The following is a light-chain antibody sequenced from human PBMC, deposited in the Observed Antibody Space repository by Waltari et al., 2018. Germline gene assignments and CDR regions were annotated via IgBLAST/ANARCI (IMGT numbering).Light chain of an antibody. CDR2: TAS. J-gene: IGKJ1*01. CDR1: QGIRNV. CDR3: LQDYSYPRT. Sequence: AIQMTQSPSSLSASVGDRVTITCRASQGIRNVLGWYQQKPGDAPKLLIYTASTLQSGVPSRFSGSGSGTDFTLTITSLQPEDFATYFCLQDYSYPRTFGQGNKVEIK. V-gene: IGKV1-6*01.